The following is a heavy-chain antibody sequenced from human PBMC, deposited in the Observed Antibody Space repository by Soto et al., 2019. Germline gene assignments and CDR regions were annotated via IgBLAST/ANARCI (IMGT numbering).Heavy chain of an antibody. Sequence: PGGSLRLSCAASGFTFSSYGMHWVRQAPGKGLEWVAVISYDGSNKYYADSVKGRFTISRDNSKNTLYLQMNSLRAEDTAVYYCAKTHIAAAGPNPDYWGQGTLVTVSS. CDR3: AKTHIAAAGPNPDY. V-gene: IGHV3-30*18. CDR1: GFTFSSYG. D-gene: IGHD6-13*01. CDR2: ISYDGSNK. J-gene: IGHJ4*02.